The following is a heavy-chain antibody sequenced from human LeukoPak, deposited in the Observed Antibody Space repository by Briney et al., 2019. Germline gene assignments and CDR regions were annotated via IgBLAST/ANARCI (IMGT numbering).Heavy chain of an antibody. CDR1: GFTFSSYA. Sequence: GGSLRLSCAASGFTFSSYAMSWVRQAPGKGLEWVSAISGSGGSTYYADSVKGRFTISRDNSKNTLYLQMNSLRAEDTAVYYCAKTTYYDILTGYSDVWGKGTTVTVSS. V-gene: IGHV3-23*01. J-gene: IGHJ6*04. CDR3: AKTTYYDILTGYSDV. D-gene: IGHD3-9*01. CDR2: ISGSGGST.